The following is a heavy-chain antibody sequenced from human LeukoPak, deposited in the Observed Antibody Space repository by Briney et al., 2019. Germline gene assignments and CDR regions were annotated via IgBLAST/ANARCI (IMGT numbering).Heavy chain of an antibody. CDR2: IIPILGIA. V-gene: IGHV1-69*04. Sequence: ASVKVSCKASGGTFSSYAISWVRQAPGQGLEWMGRIIPILGIANYAQKFQGRVTITADKSTSTAYMELSSLRSEDTAVYYCARDTPDIVAWEDYYFDYWGQGTLVTVSS. CDR3: ARDTPDIVAWEDYYFDY. CDR1: GGTFSSYA. D-gene: IGHD5-12*01. J-gene: IGHJ4*02.